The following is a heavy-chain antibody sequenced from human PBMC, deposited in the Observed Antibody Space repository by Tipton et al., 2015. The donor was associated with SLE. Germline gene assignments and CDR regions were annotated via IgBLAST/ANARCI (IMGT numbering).Heavy chain of an antibody. D-gene: IGHD6-6*01. V-gene: IGHV3-30*02. J-gene: IGHJ3*02. Sequence: SGFTFSSYGMHWVRQAPGKGLEWVAFIRYDGSNKYYADSVKGRFTISRDNSKNTLYLQMNSLRAEDTAVYYCAKDRGAQYSTFYAFDIWGQGTMVTVSS. CDR1: GFTFSSYG. CDR2: IRYDGSNK. CDR3: AKDRGAQYSTFYAFDI.